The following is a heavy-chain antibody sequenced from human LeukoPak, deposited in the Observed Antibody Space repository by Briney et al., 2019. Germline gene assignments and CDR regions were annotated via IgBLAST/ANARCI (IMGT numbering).Heavy chain of an antibody. Sequence: KPSQTLSLTCTVSGGSISSGDYYWNWIRQPPGQGLEWIGYIHYSGSTYYNPSLNSRVTISVDTSKNQFSLKLSSVTATDTAVYYCARSGGVRGHYFDYWGQGTLVTVSS. D-gene: IGHD3-10*01. V-gene: IGHV4-30-4*08. CDR2: IHYSGST. J-gene: IGHJ4*02. CDR3: ARSGGVRGHYFDY. CDR1: GGSISSGDYY.